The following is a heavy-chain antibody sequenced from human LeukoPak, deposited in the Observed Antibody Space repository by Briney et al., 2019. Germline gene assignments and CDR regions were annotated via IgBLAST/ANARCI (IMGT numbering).Heavy chain of an antibody. V-gene: IGHV3-48*03. J-gene: IGHJ4*02. CDR3: AKDGSRVGYCSGGSCYGDY. CDR2: ISSSGSTI. CDR1: GFTFSSYE. D-gene: IGHD2-15*01. Sequence: PGGSLRLSCAASGFTFSSYEMNWVRQAPGKGLEWGSYISSSGSTIDYADSVKGRFTISRDNGKNSLYLKMNSLRDDDTAVYYCAKDGSRVGYCSGGSCYGDYWGQGTLATVSS.